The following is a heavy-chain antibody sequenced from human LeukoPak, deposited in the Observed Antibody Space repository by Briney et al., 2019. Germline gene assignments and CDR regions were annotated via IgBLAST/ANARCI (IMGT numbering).Heavy chain of an antibody. CDR2: IYHSGNT. CDR3: ARVQTTVLAPAV. CDR1: GYSITSGYY. D-gene: IGHD4-17*01. Sequence: SETLSLTCTVSGYSITSGYYWGWIRQPPGKGLEWIGSIYHSGNTYYNPSLKSRVTISIDASKNQFSLNLSSVTAADTALYYCARVQTTVLAPAVWGLATLVTVSS. V-gene: IGHV4-38-2*02. J-gene: IGHJ4*02.